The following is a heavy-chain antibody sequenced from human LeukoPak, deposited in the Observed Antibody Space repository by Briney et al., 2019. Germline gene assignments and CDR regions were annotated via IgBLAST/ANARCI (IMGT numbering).Heavy chain of an antibody. Sequence: GGSLRLSCAAAGFNFSNYAISWVRQAPGKGLEWVSVIGDGDGTTYYADSVKGRFTISRDNPKNTLYLQMNSLRAGDTAVYFCAKSLQFFNGCFDLWGRGTLVTVSS. J-gene: IGHJ2*01. CDR1: GFNFSNYA. D-gene: IGHD3-3*01. V-gene: IGHV3-23*01. CDR3: AKSLQFFNGCFDL. CDR2: IGDGDGTT.